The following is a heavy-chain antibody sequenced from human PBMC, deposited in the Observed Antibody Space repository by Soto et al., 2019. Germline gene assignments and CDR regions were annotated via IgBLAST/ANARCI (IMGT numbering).Heavy chain of an antibody. CDR1: GFTFSSYA. CDR2: ISGSGRNT. CDR3: AQALHNWRDGGYFDC. J-gene: IGHJ4*02. V-gene: IGHV3-23*01. Sequence: VQLLESGGDLVQPGGSLRLSCAASGFTFSSYAMSWVRQAPGKGLEWVSAISGSGRNTYYADSVKGRFTISRDKSKNPLYLQMNSLRAEDTAVYYCAQALHNWRDGGYFDCWGQGTLVTVSS. D-gene: IGHD1-1*01.